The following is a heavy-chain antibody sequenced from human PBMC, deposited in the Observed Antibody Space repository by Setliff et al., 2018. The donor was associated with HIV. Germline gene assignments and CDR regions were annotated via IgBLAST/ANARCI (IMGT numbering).Heavy chain of an antibody. CDR3: ARDASVGRYDSSGYYRAFDI. V-gene: IGHV1-18*01. CDR1: GYTFTTYG. J-gene: IGHJ3*02. CDR2: ISAYNGNT. D-gene: IGHD3-22*01. Sequence: ASVKVSCKASGYTFTTYGIIWVRQAPGQGLEWMGWISAYNGNTNYAQKLQGRVTMTTDTSTSTAYMELRSLRSEDTAVYYCARDASVGRYDSSGYYRAFDIWGQGTMVTVSS.